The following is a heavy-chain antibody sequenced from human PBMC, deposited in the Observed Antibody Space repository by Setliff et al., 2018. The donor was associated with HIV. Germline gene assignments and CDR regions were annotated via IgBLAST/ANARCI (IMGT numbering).Heavy chain of an antibody. CDR2: IFHNGDT. D-gene: IGHD3-10*01. Sequence: SETLSLTCAVSRFSIRSGYHWGWIRQSPRKGLEWIGYIFHNGDTYYNPSLKSRVTISVDTSKNQFSLKLSSVTAADTAVYYCTRHKWFGEFYFDYWGQGTLVTVSS. V-gene: IGHV4-38-2*01. CDR1: RFSIRSGYH. CDR3: TRHKWFGEFYFDY. J-gene: IGHJ4*02.